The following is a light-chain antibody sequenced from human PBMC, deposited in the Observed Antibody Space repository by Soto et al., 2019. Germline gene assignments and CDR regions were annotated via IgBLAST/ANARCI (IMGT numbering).Light chain of an antibody. CDR2: EVS. J-gene: IGLJ3*02. Sequence: QSALTQPPSASGSPGQSVTISCTGTSSDIGDYNYVSWYQQYPGKAPKLMIYEVSKRPSGVPDRFSGSKSGNTASLTVSGLQAEDEADYYCSSYAGSNILALFGGGTKLTVL. CDR1: SSDIGDYNY. CDR3: SSYAGSNILAL. V-gene: IGLV2-8*01.